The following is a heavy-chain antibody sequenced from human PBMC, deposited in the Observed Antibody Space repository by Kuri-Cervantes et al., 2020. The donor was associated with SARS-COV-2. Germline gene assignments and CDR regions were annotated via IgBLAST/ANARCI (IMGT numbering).Heavy chain of an antibody. Sequence: SETLSLTCTVSGGTISSGGYYWSWNRQHPGKGLEWIGCIYNSGSTYYNPSLKSRVTISVDTSKNQFSLKLSPVTAADTAVYYCARRGRGGHPAIGFHFDYWGQGTLVTVSS. CDR2: IYNSGST. D-gene: IGHD2-21*02. J-gene: IGHJ4*02. CDR1: GGTISSGGYY. CDR3: ARRGRGGHPAIGFHFDY. V-gene: IGHV4-31*03.